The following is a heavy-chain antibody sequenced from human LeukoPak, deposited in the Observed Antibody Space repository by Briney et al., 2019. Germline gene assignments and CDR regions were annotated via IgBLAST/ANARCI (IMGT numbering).Heavy chain of an antibody. Sequence: GASVKVSCKVSGYTLTELSMHWVRQAPGQGLEWMGWINPNSGGTNYAQKFQGRVTMTRDTSISTAYMELSRLRSDDTAVYYCARGYCSSTSCYKSRYYYGMDVWGQGTTVTVSS. CDR3: ARGYCSSTSCYKSRYYYGMDV. CDR1: GYTLTELS. J-gene: IGHJ6*02. CDR2: INPNSGGT. D-gene: IGHD2-2*02. V-gene: IGHV1-2*02.